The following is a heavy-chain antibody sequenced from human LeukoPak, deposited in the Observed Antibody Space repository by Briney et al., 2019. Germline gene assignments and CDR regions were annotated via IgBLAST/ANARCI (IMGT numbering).Heavy chain of an antibody. Sequence: PGRSLRLSCAASEFTFSSYAIHWVRQAPGKGLEWAAVISYDGTNKYYADSVKGRFTISRDNSQNTLYLQMNSLRPEDTAVYYCAKDRDIVTTSYMDVWGKGTTVTISS. CDR1: EFTFSSYA. D-gene: IGHD5-12*01. V-gene: IGHV3-30*04. CDR2: ISYDGTNK. CDR3: AKDRDIVTTSYMDV. J-gene: IGHJ6*03.